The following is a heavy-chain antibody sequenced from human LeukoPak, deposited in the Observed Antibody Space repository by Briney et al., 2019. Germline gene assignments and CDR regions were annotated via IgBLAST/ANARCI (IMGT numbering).Heavy chain of an antibody. CDR1: GYTFTGYH. CDR3: GRHNYGDLD. V-gene: IGHV1-2*06. CDR2: IIPYNGDT. J-gene: IGHJ4*02. D-gene: IGHD4-17*01. Sequence: ASVKVSCKASGYTFTGYHVHWVRQAPGQGLEWMGRIIPYNGDTSYAQKFQGRVTMTRDTSIDTAYMELSGLRSDDTAVYYCGRHNYGDLDWGQGTLVTVSS.